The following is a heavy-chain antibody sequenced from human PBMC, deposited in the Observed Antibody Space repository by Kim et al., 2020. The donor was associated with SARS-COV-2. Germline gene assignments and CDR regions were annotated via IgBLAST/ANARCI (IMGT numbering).Heavy chain of an antibody. CDR3: ENVPGDPVGRNWFDP. Sequence: ADSVKVPLPIYRDNSKNTLYLQMNSLRAEDTAVYYCENVPGDPVGRNWFDPWGQGTLVTVSS. J-gene: IGHJ5*02. V-gene: IGHV3-23*01. D-gene: IGHD4-17*01.